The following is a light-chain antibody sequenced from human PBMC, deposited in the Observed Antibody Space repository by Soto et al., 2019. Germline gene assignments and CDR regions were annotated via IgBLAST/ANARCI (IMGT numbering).Light chain of an antibody. CDR2: GAS. Sequence: EIVLTQSPGTLSLSPGERATLSCRASQSVSSSYLAWYQQKPGQAPRLLIYGASSRASGIPDRFSGSGSGTDVTLTVSRLEPEDFAVYYCQQYVSSRWTFGQGTKVEIK. V-gene: IGKV3-20*01. CDR3: QQYVSSRWT. CDR1: QSVSSSY. J-gene: IGKJ1*01.